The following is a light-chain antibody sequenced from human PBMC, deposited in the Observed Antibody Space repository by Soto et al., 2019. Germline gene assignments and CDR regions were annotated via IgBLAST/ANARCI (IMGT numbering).Light chain of an antibody. V-gene: IGLV2-11*01. CDR2: DVT. CDR1: SSDVGGYSS. Sequence: QSALTQPRSVSGSPGQSVTISCTGTSSDVGGYSSVSWYQQHPGKAPQLLIYDVTNRPSGVPDRFSGSKAGNTASLTISGLQAEDEADYSCCSYAGSYTVLFGGGTKVTVL. J-gene: IGLJ3*02. CDR3: CSYAGSYTVL.